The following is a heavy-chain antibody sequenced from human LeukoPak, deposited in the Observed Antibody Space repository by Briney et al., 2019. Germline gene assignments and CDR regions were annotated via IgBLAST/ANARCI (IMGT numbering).Heavy chain of an antibody. J-gene: IGHJ6*02. CDR1: GFTFSNYC. Sequence: GGSLRLSCAASGFTFSNYCMQWVRQAPGKGLVWVSRINTDGSSTGYADSVKGRFTISRDNAENTLYLQMNSLKTEDTAVYYCTAKEVLRYFDWLRPGYYGMDVWGQGTTVTVSS. CDR3: TAKEVLRYFDWLRPGYYGMDV. V-gene: IGHV3-74*01. D-gene: IGHD3-9*01. CDR2: INTDGSST.